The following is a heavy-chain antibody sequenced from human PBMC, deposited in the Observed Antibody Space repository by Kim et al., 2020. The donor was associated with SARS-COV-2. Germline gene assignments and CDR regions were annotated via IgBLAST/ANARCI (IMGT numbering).Heavy chain of an antibody. CDR1: GFSFSDYA. J-gene: IGHJ4*02. V-gene: IGHV3-30-3*01. D-gene: IGHD2-2*01. CDR2: ISYQGSTE. CDR3: ARASGYCSKRNCPTIADF. Sequence: GGSLRLSCAASGFSFSDYAMHWVRQAPGKGLEWVAVISYQGSTEYYADSVKGRFTISRDNSRNTLSLQMNSLRGEDTAIYYCARASGYCSKRNCPTIADFWGQGTLVTVSS.